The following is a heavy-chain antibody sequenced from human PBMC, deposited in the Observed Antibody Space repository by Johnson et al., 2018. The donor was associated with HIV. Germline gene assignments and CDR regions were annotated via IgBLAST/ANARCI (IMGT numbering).Heavy chain of an antibody. J-gene: IGHJ3*02. CDR1: GFTFDDYA. D-gene: IGHD1-14*01. CDR2: IRYDGSNK. Sequence: QVHLVESGGVVVQPGGSLRLSCPASGFTFDDYAMHWVRQAPGKGLEWVAFIRYDGSNKYYADSVKGRFTISRDNSKNTLYLQMNSLRAEDTAVYYCARGRSGILILDDAFDIWGQGTMVTVSS. V-gene: IGHV3-30*02. CDR3: ARGRSGILILDDAFDI.